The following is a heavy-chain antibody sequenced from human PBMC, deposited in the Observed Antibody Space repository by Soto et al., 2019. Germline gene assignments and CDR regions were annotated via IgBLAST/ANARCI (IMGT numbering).Heavy chain of an antibody. CDR3: ARDLAVPAAIGWYFDL. CDR1: GYTFTSYA. J-gene: IGHJ2*01. Sequence: ASVKVSCKASGYTFTSYARHWVRQAPGQRLEWMGWINAGNGNTKYPQKFQGRVTITRDTSASTAYMELSSLRSEDTAVYYCARDLAVPAAIGWYFDLWGRGTLVTVSS. CDR2: INAGNGNT. D-gene: IGHD2-2*01. V-gene: IGHV1-3*01.